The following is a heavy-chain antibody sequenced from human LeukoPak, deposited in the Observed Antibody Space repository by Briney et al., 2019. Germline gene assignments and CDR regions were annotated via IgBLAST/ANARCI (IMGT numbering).Heavy chain of an antibody. CDR1: GFTFSSHA. J-gene: IGHJ6*03. CDR2: ISYDGSKK. D-gene: IGHD3-10*01. V-gene: IGHV3-30*01. CDR3: ARGGSGSYYYYFYYMGV. Sequence: PGGSLRLSCEASGFTFSSHAVHWVRQAPGKGLEWVSIISYDGSKKYYADSVKGRFTISRDNSKNTLYLQINNLTTEDTAVDYCARGGSGSYYYYFYYMGVWGKGTTVTDCS.